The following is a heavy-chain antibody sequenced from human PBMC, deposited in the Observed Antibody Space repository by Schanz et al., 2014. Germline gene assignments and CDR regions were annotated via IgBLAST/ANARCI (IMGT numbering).Heavy chain of an antibody. CDR3: AKWSFGELSAFDI. D-gene: IGHD3-10*01. CDR2: INTGVNT. V-gene: IGHV3-23*01. Sequence: EVQLLESGGGLVQPGGSLRLSCAASGFTFGDYAMTWVRQAPGKGLEWVSAINTGVNTYYAASKRGCFTMSRNKSKNTLYLQRNMLRAGDAAEYCCAKWSFGELSAFDIWGQGTMVTVSS. J-gene: IGHJ3*02. CDR1: GFTFGDYA.